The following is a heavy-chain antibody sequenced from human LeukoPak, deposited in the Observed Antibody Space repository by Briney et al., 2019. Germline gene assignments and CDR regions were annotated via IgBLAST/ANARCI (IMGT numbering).Heavy chain of an antibody. Sequence: GGSLRLSCVASGFTFSTYTMNWVRQAPGKGLEWVSSITSSNDYIYHAASVKGRFTTSRDNAKNSLYLRMNSLRAEDTAVYYCAREDSSENFDYWGQGTLVTVSS. CDR2: ITSSNDYI. V-gene: IGHV3-21*01. CDR3: AREDSSENFDY. D-gene: IGHD6-13*01. CDR1: GFTFSTYT. J-gene: IGHJ4*02.